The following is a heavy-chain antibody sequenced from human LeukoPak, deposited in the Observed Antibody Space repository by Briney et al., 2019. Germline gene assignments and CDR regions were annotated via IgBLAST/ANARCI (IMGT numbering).Heavy chain of an antibody. CDR3: ARVARAVASFDY. V-gene: IGHV3-7*03. D-gene: IGHD6-19*01. J-gene: IGHJ4*02. CDR1: GFTFSLYW. Sequence: GGSLRLSCAASGFTFSLYWMNWVRRAPGKGLEWVANIKQDGSEKNYVDSVKGRFTISRDNSKNTLYLQMNSLRAEDTAVYYCARVARAVASFDYWGQGTLVTVSS. CDR2: IKQDGSEK.